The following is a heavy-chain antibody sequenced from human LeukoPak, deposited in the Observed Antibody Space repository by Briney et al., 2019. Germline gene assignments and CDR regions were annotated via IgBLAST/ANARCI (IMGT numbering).Heavy chain of an antibody. CDR2: LYTGGDT. D-gene: IGHD3-9*01. CDR1: GFTVSTNY. Sequence: GGSLRLSCAASGFTVSTNYMNWVRQAPGKGLEWVSILYTGGDTYYADSVKDRFTISRDNSKNTLYLQMNSLRADDTAVYYCAKGLRYSDNWGQGTLVTVSS. CDR3: AKGLRYSDN. J-gene: IGHJ4*02. V-gene: IGHV3-66*01.